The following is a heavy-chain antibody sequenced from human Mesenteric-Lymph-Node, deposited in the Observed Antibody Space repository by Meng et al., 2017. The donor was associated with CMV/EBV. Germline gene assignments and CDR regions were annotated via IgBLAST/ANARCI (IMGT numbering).Heavy chain of an antibody. CDR2: ISWDGGST. J-gene: IGHJ4*02. V-gene: IGHV3-43*01. D-gene: IGHD2-2*01. CDR3: AKDRSRYCSSTSCYPWDY. CDR1: GFTFDDYT. Sequence: GESLKISCAASGFTFDDYTMHWVRQAPGKGLEWVSLISWDGGSTYYADSVKGRFTISRDNSKNSLYLQMNSLRTEDTALYYCAKDRSRYCSSTSCYPWDYWGQGTLVTISS.